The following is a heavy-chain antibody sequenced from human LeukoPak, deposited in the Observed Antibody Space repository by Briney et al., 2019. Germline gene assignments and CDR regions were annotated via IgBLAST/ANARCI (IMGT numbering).Heavy chain of an antibody. Sequence: GGSLRLSCAASGFTFSSYAMSWVRQAPGKGLEWVSAISGSGGSTYYADSVKGRFTISRDNSKNTLYLQMNSLRAEDTAVYYCARDDYDSSGYYYYDYWGQGTLVTVSS. CDR1: GFTFSSYA. J-gene: IGHJ4*02. D-gene: IGHD3-22*01. CDR2: ISGSGGST. V-gene: IGHV3-23*01. CDR3: ARDDYDSSGYYYYDY.